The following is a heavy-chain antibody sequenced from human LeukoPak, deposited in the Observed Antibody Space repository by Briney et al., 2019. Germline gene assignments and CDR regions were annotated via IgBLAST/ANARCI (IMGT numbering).Heavy chain of an antibody. J-gene: IGHJ4*02. Sequence: GGSLRLSCAASGFTFSDYYMSWLRQAPGKGLEWVSYISSSGNIIYSADSVKGRFTISRDNAKNSLYLQINSLRAEDTAVYYCARATAGDTAMIYFDYWGQGTLVTVSS. V-gene: IGHV3-11*01. CDR3: ARATAGDTAMIYFDY. CDR2: ISSSGNII. CDR1: GFTFSDYY. D-gene: IGHD5-18*01.